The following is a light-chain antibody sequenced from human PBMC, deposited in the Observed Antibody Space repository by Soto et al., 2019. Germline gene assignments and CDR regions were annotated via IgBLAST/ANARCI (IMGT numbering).Light chain of an antibody. CDR1: QSVLYSSNNKNY. Sequence: DIVMTQSPDSLAVSLGERATINCKSSQSVLYSSNNKNYLAWYQQKPGQPPKLLIYWASTRESGVPDRFSGSGSGTDFTLTISSLQAEDVAVYYCQQSDSTPFTFGPGTKVDIK. CDR2: WAS. J-gene: IGKJ3*01. V-gene: IGKV4-1*01. CDR3: QQSDSTPFT.